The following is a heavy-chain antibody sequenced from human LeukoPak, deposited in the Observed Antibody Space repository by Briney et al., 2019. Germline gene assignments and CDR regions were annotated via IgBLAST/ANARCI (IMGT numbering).Heavy chain of an antibody. CDR1: AGSISSSSW. Sequence: SETQSLTCSVSAGSISSSSWWSWVRQSPVKGLEWIGEIYLYGTTNYNPSLKSRVTMPVDRSKNQFSLKLSSVTAADTAVYYCARQKWEQQGRDYYFNGLDVWGPGTTVTVSS. CDR3: ARQKWEQQGRDYYFNGLDV. D-gene: IGHD1-26*01. J-gene: IGHJ6*02. CDR2: IYLYGTT. V-gene: IGHV4-4*02.